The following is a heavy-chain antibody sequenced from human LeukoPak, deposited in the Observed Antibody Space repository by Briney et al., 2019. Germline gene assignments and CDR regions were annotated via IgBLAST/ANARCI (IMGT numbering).Heavy chain of an antibody. J-gene: IGHJ4*02. CDR3: ARGSSSRPPY. CDR1: GFTFSSYA. CDR2: ISYDGSNK. V-gene: IGHV3-30-3*01. Sequence: GWSLGLSCAASGFTFSSYAMHWVRQAPGKGLEWVAVISYDGSNKYYADSVKGRFTISRDNSKNTLYLQMNSLRAEDTAVYYCARGSSSRPPYWGQGTLVTVSS. D-gene: IGHD2-2*01.